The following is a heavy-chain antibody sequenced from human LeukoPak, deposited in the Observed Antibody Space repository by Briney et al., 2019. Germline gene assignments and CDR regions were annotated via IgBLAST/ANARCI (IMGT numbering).Heavy chain of an antibody. D-gene: IGHD3-10*01. CDR3: ARGNRDLWFGEFYGMDV. CDR1: GGSFSGYY. Sequence: SETLSLTCAVYGGSFSGYYWSWIRQPPGKGLEWIGEINHSGSTNYNPSLKSRVTISVDTSKNQFSLKLSSVTAADTAVYYCARGNRDLWFGEFYGMDVWGQGTTVTVSS. CDR2: INHSGST. J-gene: IGHJ6*02. V-gene: IGHV4-34*01.